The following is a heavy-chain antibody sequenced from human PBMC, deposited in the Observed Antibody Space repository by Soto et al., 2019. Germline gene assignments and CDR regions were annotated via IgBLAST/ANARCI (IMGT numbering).Heavy chain of an antibody. CDR3: VGGRYGGVGANYSET. V-gene: IGHV4-59*01. CDR1: GGSMSSYY. Sequence: SETLSLTCTVSGGSMSSYYWTWIRQPPGKGLEWIGFIHYGGGTVYNPALRSRVTVTVETSKKQFSLNLSSVTAADTAVYYCVGGRYGGVGANYSETWGHGALVTLSS. CDR2: IHYGGGT. D-gene: IGHD1-26*01. J-gene: IGHJ4*01.